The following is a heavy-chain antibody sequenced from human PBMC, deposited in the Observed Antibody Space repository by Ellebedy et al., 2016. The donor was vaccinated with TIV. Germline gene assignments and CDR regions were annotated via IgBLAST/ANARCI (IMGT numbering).Heavy chain of an antibody. CDR1: GFTFSSYG. CDR3: AREGRFGEPFDY. V-gene: IGHV3-30*03. J-gene: IGHJ4*02. CDR2: ISYDGSNK. Sequence: GGSLRLXXAASGFTFSSYGMHWVRQAPGKGLEWVAVISYDGSNKYYADSVKGRFTISRDNSRNTLYLQMNNLRVEDTAVYYCAREGRFGEPFDYWGQGTLVTVSS. D-gene: IGHD3-10*01.